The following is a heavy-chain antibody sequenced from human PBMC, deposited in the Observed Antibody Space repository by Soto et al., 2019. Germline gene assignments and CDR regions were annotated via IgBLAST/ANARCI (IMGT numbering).Heavy chain of an antibody. Sequence: GGSLRLSCAASGFTFSSYAMSWVRQAPGKGLEWVSAISGSGGNTYYADSVKGRITSSRDNSKNTLYLQMNSLRAEDAAVYYCEKSDELNAHIAASDYWGQGTLVTVSS. V-gene: IGHV3-23*01. CDR2: ISGSGGNT. CDR3: EKSDELNAHIAASDY. D-gene: IGHD6-13*01. J-gene: IGHJ4*02. CDR1: GFTFSSYA.